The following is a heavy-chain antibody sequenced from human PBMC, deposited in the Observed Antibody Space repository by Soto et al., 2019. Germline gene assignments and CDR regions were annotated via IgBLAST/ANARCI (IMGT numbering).Heavy chain of an antibody. D-gene: IGHD6-13*01. Sequence: PGGSLRLSCAASGFTFNIYAMSWVRQAPGKGLEWVAVISYDGSNKYYADSVKGRFTISRDNSKNTLYLQMNSLRAEDTAVYYCAKGVKGPYSSSWYGGRDYYYYGMDVWGQGTTVTVSS. V-gene: IGHV3-30*18. CDR2: ISYDGSNK. CDR1: GFTFNIYA. CDR3: AKGVKGPYSSSWYGGRDYYYYGMDV. J-gene: IGHJ6*02.